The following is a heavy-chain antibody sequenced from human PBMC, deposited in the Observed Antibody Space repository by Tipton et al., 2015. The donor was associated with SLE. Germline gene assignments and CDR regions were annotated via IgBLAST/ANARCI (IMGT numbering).Heavy chain of an antibody. Sequence: QSGAEMKKPGASVKVSCKASGYTFTGYYMHWVRQAPGQGLEWMGWINPNRGGTNYAQKFQGRVTMTRDTSISTAYMELSRLRSDDTAVYYCARVRVGYCSGGSCYSAFDIWGQGTMVTVSS. J-gene: IGHJ3*02. CDR2: INPNRGGT. CDR3: ARVRVGYCSGGSCYSAFDI. D-gene: IGHD2-15*01. V-gene: IGHV1-2*02. CDR1: GYTFTGYY.